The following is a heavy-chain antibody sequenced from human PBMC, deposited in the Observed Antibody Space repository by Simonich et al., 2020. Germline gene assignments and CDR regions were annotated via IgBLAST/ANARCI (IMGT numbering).Heavy chain of an antibody. J-gene: IGHJ6*03. CDR3: ARDGLGTAYYYYMDV. CDR1: GFTFSSYW. D-gene: IGHD7-27*01. Sequence: EVQLVESGGGLVQPGGSLRLSCAASGFTFSSYWMSWGGQAPGKGLEWVANIKQDGSEKYYVDSVKGRFTISRDNAKTSLYLQMNSLRAEDTAVYYCARDGLGTAYYYYMDVWGKGTTVTVSS. V-gene: IGHV3-7*01. CDR2: IKQDGSEK.